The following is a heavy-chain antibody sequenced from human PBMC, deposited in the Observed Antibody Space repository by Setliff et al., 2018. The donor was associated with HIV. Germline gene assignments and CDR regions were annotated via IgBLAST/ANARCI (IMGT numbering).Heavy chain of an antibody. D-gene: IGHD3-22*01. CDR1: GGSISTYY. J-gene: IGHJ3*02. CDR3: ARPRSYYDSSGYDAFDI. V-gene: IGHV4-59*01. Sequence: SENLSLTCTVSGGSISTYYWSWIRQPPGKGLEWIGSIYFTGSSDNNPSLKSRVTVSVDTSKHQFSLKLSSVTAADTAVYYCARPRSYYDSSGYDAFDIWGQGTMVTVS. CDR2: IYFTGSS.